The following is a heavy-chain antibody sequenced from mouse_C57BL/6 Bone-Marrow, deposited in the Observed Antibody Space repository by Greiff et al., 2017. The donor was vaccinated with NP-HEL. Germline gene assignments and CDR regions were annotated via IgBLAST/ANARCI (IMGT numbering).Heavy chain of an antibody. J-gene: IGHJ3*01. V-gene: IGHV14-4*01. Sequence: EVQLQQSGAELVRPGASVKLSCTATGFNIKDDYMYWVNQRPEKGLEWIGWIDPENGDTEYASKFQGKVTITADTSSNTAYLQLSSLTSEDTAVYYCTTSFAYWGQGTLVTVSA. CDR3: TTSFAY. CDR1: GFNIKDDY. CDR2: IDPENGDT.